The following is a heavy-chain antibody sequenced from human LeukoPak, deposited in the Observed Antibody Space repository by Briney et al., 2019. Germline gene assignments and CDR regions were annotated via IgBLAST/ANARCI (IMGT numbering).Heavy chain of an antibody. Sequence: GASVKVSCTASGYTFTSYYMHWVRQAPGQGLEWMGIINPSGGSTSYAQKFQGRVTMTRDTSTSTVYMELSSLRSEDTAVYYCARDSAFTRYSGSYYLLQNDWYFDLWGRGTLVTVSS. J-gene: IGHJ2*01. V-gene: IGHV1-46*01. CDR1: GYTFTSYY. D-gene: IGHD1-26*01. CDR3: ARDSAFTRYSGSYYLLQNDWYFDL. CDR2: INPSGGST.